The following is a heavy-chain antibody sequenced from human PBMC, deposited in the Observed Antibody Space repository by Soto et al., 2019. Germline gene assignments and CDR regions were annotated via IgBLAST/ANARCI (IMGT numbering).Heavy chain of an antibody. CDR3: ARGWFDP. CDR1: GFTFDDYA. CDR2: ISWNSGSI. Sequence: SGGSLRLSCAASGFTFDDYAMHWVRQAPGKGLEWVSGISWNSGSIGYADSVKGRFTTSRDNAKNSLYLQMNSLRAEDTALYYYARGWFDPWGQGTLVTVSS. V-gene: IGHV3-9*01. J-gene: IGHJ5*02.